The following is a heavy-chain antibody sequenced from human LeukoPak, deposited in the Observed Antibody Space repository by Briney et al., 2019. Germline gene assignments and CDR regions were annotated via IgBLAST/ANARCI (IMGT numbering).Heavy chain of an antibody. V-gene: IGHV4-34*01. CDR1: GGSFSGYY. CDR2: INHSGST. D-gene: IGHD6-19*01. Sequence: SETLSLTCAVYGGSFSGYYWSWIRQPPGKGLEWIGEINHSGSTNYNPSLKSRVTISVDTSKNQFSLKLSSVTAADTAVYYCARAGYSSGWYAVYFQHWGQSTLVTVSS. J-gene: IGHJ1*01. CDR3: ARAGYSSGWYAVYFQH.